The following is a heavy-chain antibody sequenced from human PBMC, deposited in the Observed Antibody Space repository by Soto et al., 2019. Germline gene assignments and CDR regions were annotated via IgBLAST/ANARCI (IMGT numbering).Heavy chain of an antibody. CDR1: GFTFSSYA. D-gene: IGHD4-17*01. V-gene: IGHV3-23*01. CDR3: EKDHDYGDYYFDY. J-gene: IGHJ4*02. Sequence: GGSLRLSCAASGFTFSSYAMSWVRQAPGKGLEWVSAISGSGDSTYYADSVKGRFTISRDNSKNTLYLQMNSLRAEDTAVYYCEKDHDYGDYYFDYWGQGTLVTVSS. CDR2: ISGSGDST.